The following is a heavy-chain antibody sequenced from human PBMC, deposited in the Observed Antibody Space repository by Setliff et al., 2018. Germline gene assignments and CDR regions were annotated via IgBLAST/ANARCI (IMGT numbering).Heavy chain of an antibody. CDR1: GDSISNYY. J-gene: IGHJ4*02. V-gene: IGHV4-4*07. CDR3: ASAIVVVPPNALKVYFDH. CDR2: IYAGDAT. D-gene: IGHD2-2*01. Sequence: PSETLSLTCTVSGDSISNYYWIRQTAGKALEWIGSIYAGDATYYNPSLESQVVISVDSSKKRFSLKVSSVTAAGTAVYYCASAIVVVPPNALKVYFDHWGPGVQVAVSS.